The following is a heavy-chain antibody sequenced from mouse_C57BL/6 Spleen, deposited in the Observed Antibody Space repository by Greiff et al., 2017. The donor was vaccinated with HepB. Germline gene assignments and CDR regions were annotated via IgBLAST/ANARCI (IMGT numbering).Heavy chain of an antibody. V-gene: IGHV1-15*01. D-gene: IGHD1-1*02. CDR2: IDPETGGT. J-gene: IGHJ4*01. CDR1: GYTFTDYE. Sequence: QVQLQQSGAELVRPGASVTLSCKASGYTFTDYEMHWVKQTPVHGLEWIGAIDPETGGTAYNQKFKGKAILTADKSSSTAYMELRCLTSEDSAVYYCTRVVYPAMDYWGQGTSVTVSS. CDR3: TRVVYPAMDY.